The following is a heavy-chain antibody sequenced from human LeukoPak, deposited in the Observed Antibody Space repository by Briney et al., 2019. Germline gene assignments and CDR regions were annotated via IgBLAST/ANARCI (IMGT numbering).Heavy chain of an antibody. J-gene: IGHJ5*02. CDR1: GGSFSGYY. CDR3: ARRVVVVAARDGWFDP. D-gene: IGHD2-15*01. V-gene: IGHV4-34*01. Sequence: SETLSLTCAVYGGSFSGYYWSWIRQPPGKGLEWIGEINHSGSTNYNPSLKSRVTISVDTSKNQFPLKLSSVTAADTAVYYCARRVVVVAARDGWFDPWGQGTLVTVSS. CDR2: INHSGST.